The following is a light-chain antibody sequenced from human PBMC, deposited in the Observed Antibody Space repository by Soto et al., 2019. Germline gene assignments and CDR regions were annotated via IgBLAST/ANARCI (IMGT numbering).Light chain of an antibody. Sequence: EIVLTQSPGTLSVSPGERATLSCRASQSVSSNLAWYQQKPGQAPRPLIYGASTRATGIPARFSGSGSGTEFTLTISRLEPEDFAVYYCQQYGSSPTTFGHGTKVDIK. J-gene: IGKJ1*01. V-gene: IGKV3-20*01. CDR1: QSVSSN. CDR3: QQYGSSPTT. CDR2: GAS.